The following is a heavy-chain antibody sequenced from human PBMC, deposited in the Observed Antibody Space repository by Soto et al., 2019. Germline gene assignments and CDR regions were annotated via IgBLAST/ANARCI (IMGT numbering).Heavy chain of an antibody. CDR3: ARGGGFCGADCYKGGIDY. Sequence: GGSLRLSCAASGFTFSPYIMHWVRQTPGKGLEWVAVISYDGSDKYYAGSVRGRFTISRDNSKNTLFLQMNSLRAEDTALYYCARGGGFCGADCYKGGIDYWGQGALVTVSS. J-gene: IGHJ4*02. V-gene: IGHV3-30-3*01. CDR2: ISYDGSDK. CDR1: GFTFSPYI. D-gene: IGHD2-21*02.